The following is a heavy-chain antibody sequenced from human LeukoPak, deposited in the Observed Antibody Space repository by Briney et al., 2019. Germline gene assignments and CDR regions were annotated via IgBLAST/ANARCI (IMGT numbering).Heavy chain of an antibody. D-gene: IGHD6-13*01. CDR2: INPNSGGT. J-gene: IGHJ4*02. Sequence: ASVKVSCKASGYTFTGYYMHWVRQAPGQGLEWMGWINPNSGGTNYAQKFQGRVTMTRDTSISTAYMELSRLRSDDTAVYYCARDRGHSSSWYHFDYWGQGTLVTVSS. CDR3: ARDRGHSSSWYHFDY. CDR1: GYTFTGYY. V-gene: IGHV1-2*02.